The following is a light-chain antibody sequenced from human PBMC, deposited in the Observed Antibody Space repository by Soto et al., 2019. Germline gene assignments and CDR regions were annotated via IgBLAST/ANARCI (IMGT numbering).Light chain of an antibody. Sequence: DIQITQSPSSLSASVEDRVIITCRSSQSISNHLNWYQQKPGKAPKLLIFAASSLQSGVPSRFSGSRSGPDFTLTISSLQPEDFATYYCQQSYSSPPTFGQGTRLEIK. J-gene: IGKJ5*01. V-gene: IGKV1-39*01. CDR1: QSISNH. CDR2: AAS. CDR3: QQSYSSPPT.